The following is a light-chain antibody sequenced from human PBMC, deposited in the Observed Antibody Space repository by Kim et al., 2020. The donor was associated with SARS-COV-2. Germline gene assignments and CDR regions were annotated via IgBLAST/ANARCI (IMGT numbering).Light chain of an antibody. CDR3: QQSHTAPLLT. V-gene: IGKV1-39*01. Sequence: SVGDRVTIACRAGQSIRTYLNWYQQKPGKAPKLLIYAASTLQSGVPSRFSGSGSGTDFTPTISSLQPEDFATYYCQQSHTAPLLTFGGGAKVDIK. CDR1: QSIRTY. CDR2: AAS. J-gene: IGKJ4*01.